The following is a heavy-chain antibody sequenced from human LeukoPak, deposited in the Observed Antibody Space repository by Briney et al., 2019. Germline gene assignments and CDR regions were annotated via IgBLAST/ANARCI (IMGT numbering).Heavy chain of an antibody. Sequence: SVKVSCKASGDTFSSYAISWVRQAPGQGPEWMGGIIPNIGRANYAQKFQGRVTITTDESTSTAYMELSRLRPEDTAAYYCARAPYDLWCGPGCWFDPWGQGTLVTVSS. CDR3: ARAPYDLWCGPGCWFDP. J-gene: IGHJ5*02. V-gene: IGHV1-69*05. D-gene: IGHD3-3*01. CDR2: IIPNIGRA. CDR1: GDTFSSYA.